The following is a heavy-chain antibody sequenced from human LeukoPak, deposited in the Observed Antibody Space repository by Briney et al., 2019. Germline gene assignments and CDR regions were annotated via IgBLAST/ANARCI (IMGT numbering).Heavy chain of an antibody. J-gene: IGHJ6*04. Sequence: GGSLRLSCAAPGFTFSGSAMHWVRQASGKGLEWVGRIRSKANNYATVYAASVKGRFTISRDDSKNTAYLQMNSLKTEDTAVYYCTRPAVGAVAGRDVWGKGTTVTVSS. V-gene: IGHV3-73*01. CDR2: IRSKANNYAT. CDR1: GFTFSGSA. D-gene: IGHD6-19*01. CDR3: TRPAVGAVAGRDV.